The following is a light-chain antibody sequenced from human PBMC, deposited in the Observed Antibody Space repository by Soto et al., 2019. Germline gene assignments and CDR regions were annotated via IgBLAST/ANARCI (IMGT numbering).Light chain of an antibody. CDR3: QQYGSSPGT. Sequence: EIVLAQSPGTLSLSPGERATLSCRASQSVSSSYLAWYQQRPGQPPRLLIYGASSRATGIPDRFSGSGSGTDFTLTISRLEPEDFAVYYCQQYGSSPGTFGQGTKVDI. V-gene: IGKV3-20*01. J-gene: IGKJ1*01. CDR1: QSVSSSY. CDR2: GAS.